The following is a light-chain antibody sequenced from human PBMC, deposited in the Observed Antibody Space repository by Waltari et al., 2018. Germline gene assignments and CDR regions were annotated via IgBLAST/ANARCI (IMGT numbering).Light chain of an antibody. CDR1: QSISSY. CDR3: QQSYSTPRFT. V-gene: IGKV1-39*01. Sequence: IQMTQSPSSLSASVGDRVTIPCRASQSISSYLNWYQQKPGNAPKLLIYAASSLQSGVPSRFSGSGSGTDFTLTISSLQPEDFGTYYCQQSYSTPRFTFGPGTKVEIK. CDR2: AAS. J-gene: IGKJ3*01.